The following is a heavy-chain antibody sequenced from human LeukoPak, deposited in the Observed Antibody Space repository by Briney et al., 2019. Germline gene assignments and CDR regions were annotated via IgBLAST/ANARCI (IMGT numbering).Heavy chain of an antibody. D-gene: IGHD2-2*01. CDR1: GGSISSYY. J-gene: IGHJ5*02. CDR2: IYYSGST. V-gene: IGHV4-59*01. CDR3: ARGTDCSSTSCYPTNWFDP. Sequence: PSETLSLTCTVSGGSISSYYWSWIRQPPGKGLEWIGYIYYSGSTNYNPSLKSRVTISVDTSKNQFSLKLSSVTAADTAVYYCARGTDCSSTSCYPTNWFDPRGQGTLVTVSS.